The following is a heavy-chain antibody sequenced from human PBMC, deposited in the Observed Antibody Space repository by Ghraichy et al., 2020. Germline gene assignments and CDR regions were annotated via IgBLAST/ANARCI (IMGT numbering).Heavy chain of an antibody. Sequence: GGSLRLSCAASGFTFSSYAMSWVRQAPGKGLEWVSAISGSGGSTYYADSVKGRFTISRDNSKNTLYLQMNSLRAEDTAVYYCAKGEGYSGSYYLGYWAREPWSPSPQ. D-gene: IGHD1-26*01. CDR2: ISGSGGST. CDR3: AKGEGYSGSYYLGY. J-gene: IGHJ4*02. CDR1: GFTFSSYA. V-gene: IGHV3-23*01.